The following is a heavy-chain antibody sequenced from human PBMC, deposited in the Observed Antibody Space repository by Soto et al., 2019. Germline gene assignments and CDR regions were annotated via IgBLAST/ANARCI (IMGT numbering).Heavy chain of an antibody. CDR2: IVGNGGAT. D-gene: IGHD1-26*01. CDR3: XTDXYRDXXSS. CDR1: GFTFSTFA. Sequence: EVQLXXSGGDLVRPXXSLXLSCAASGFTFSTFAMTWVRQAPGKGLEWVSAIVGNGGATFYADSXKGXXXXXXXXXXXXXXXXXXXXXXXDXAXXXXXTDXYRDXXSSWGQGXLV. J-gene: IGHJ1*01. V-gene: IGHV3-23*01.